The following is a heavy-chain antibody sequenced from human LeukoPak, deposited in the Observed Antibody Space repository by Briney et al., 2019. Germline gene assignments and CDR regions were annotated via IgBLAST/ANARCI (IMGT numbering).Heavy chain of an antibody. Sequence: SGTLSLTCSVSGYSISSGYYWGWIRQSPGKGLQWIGSIFHNGNVYYNPSLRSRLTISVDTFKNQFSLKLTSVTAADTAAYYCARGRDYVTDAFDICGPGTMVTVSS. CDR3: ARGRDYVTDAFDI. D-gene: IGHD3-10*02. V-gene: IGHV4-38-2*02. J-gene: IGHJ3*02. CDR1: GYSISSGYY. CDR2: IFHNGNV.